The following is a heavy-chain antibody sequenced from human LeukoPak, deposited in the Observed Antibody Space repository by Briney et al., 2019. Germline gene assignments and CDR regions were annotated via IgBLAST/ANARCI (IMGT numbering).Heavy chain of an antibody. CDR1: GFTFSSYA. CDR2: ISGSGGST. V-gene: IGHV3-23*01. Sequence: QSGGSLRLSCAASGFTFSSYAMSWVRQAPGKGPEWVSAISGSGGSTYYADSVKGRFTISRDNSKNTLYLQMNSLRAEDTAVYYCAKDYDSSGSRRYEYYFDYWGQGTLVTVSS. D-gene: IGHD3-22*01. CDR3: AKDYDSSGSRRYEYYFDY. J-gene: IGHJ4*02.